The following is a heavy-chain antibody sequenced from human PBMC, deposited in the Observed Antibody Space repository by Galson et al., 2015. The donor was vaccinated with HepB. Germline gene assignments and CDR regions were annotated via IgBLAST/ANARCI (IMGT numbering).Heavy chain of an antibody. Sequence: TLSLTCTISGGSIRSGGYFWSWIRQHPGKGLEWIGYIHHSGSTYYNPSLKSRLIVTIDTSKNHFSLKLSSVTAVDTAVYYCARGMGKGIPTPGGFDYWGPGTLVTVSS. J-gene: IGHJ4*02. V-gene: IGHV4-31*03. CDR2: IHHSGST. D-gene: IGHD3-16*01. CDR3: ARGMGKGIPTPGGFDY. CDR1: GGSIRSGGYF.